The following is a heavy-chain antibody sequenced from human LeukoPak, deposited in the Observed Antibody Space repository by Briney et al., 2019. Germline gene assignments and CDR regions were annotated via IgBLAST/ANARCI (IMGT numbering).Heavy chain of an antibody. CDR2: IYHSGST. Sequence: PSQTLSLTCAVSGGSISSGGYSWSWIRQPPGKGLKWIGYIYHSGSTYYNPSLKSRVTISVDRSKNQFSLKLSSVTAADTAVYYCARDGRYCSSTSCYHGMDVWGQGTTVTVSS. D-gene: IGHD2-2*01. V-gene: IGHV4-30-2*01. CDR1: GGSISSGGYS. CDR3: ARDGRYCSSTSCYHGMDV. J-gene: IGHJ6*02.